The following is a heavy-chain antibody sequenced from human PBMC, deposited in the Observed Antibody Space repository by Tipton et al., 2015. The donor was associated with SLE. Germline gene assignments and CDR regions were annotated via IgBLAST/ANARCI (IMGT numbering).Heavy chain of an antibody. J-gene: IGHJ6*02. Sequence: TLSLTCTVSGGSISSSGYYWDWIRQPPGKGLEWIGNIYYSGSTNYNPSLKSRVTISVDTSKNQFSLKLSSVTAADTAVYYCASKPSYYYYYGMDVWGQGTTVTVSS. CDR2: IYYSGST. V-gene: IGHV4-39*07. CDR1: GGSISSSGYY. CDR3: ASKPSYYYYYGMDV.